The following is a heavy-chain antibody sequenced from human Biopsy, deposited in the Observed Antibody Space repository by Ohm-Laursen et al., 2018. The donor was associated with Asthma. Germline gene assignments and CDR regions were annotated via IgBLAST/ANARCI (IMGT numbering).Heavy chain of an antibody. J-gene: IGHJ6*02. D-gene: IGHD4-23*01. V-gene: IGHV4-30-4*01. CDR3: ARVVSYGEIYFGIDV. CDR1: GGYTGSSDHH. Sequence: TLSLTCRVSGGYTGSSDHHWAWIRQAPGKGLEWIGFVFWSGSTHYSRSLERRVSISIDTATNEFSMKLWSVTPAETDVYFCARVVSYGEIYFGIDVWGPGNTVDVS. CDR2: VFWSGST.